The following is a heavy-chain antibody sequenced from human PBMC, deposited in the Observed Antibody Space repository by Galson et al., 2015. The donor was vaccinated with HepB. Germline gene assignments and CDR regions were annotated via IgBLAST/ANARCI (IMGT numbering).Heavy chain of an antibody. Sequence: SVKVSCKASGYTFTSYAMHWVRQAPGQRLEWMGWINAGNGNTKYSQKFQGRVTITRDTSASPAYMELSSLRSEDTAVYYCAKDPGVLPYYYYYGMDVWGQGTTVTVSS. D-gene: IGHD3-10*01. CDR2: INAGNGNT. CDR1: GYTFTSYA. J-gene: IGHJ6*02. CDR3: AKDPGVLPYYYYYGMDV. V-gene: IGHV1-3*01.